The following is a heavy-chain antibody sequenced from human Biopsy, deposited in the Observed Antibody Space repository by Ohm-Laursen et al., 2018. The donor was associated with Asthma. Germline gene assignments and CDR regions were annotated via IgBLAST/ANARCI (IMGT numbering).Heavy chain of an antibody. D-gene: IGHD3-22*01. CDR2: INTNTGNP. J-gene: IGHJ4*02. V-gene: IGHV7-4-1*02. Sequence: GASVKVSCKASGYTVTRSAINWVRQAPGQGLEWMGWINTNTGNPTYAQGFTGRFVLSLDTSVNTAHLQISSLKAEDTAVYYCARMISYYHEMRAPFFDYWGQGTLVTVSS. CDR3: ARMISYYHEMRAPFFDY. CDR1: GYTVTRSA.